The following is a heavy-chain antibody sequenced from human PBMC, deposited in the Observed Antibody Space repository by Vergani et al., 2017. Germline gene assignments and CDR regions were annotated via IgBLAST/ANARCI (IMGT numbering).Heavy chain of an antibody. D-gene: IGHD3-10*01. J-gene: IGHJ6*01. CDR2: IIPIFGTA. Sequence: QFQLMQSGAEVTKPGSSLKVSCKSSEGTFSSYAISWVRQAPGQGLEWMGRIIPIFGTANYAQKFQGRVTVTADESTSTAYMELSSLRSEETAVYYCARDRKGYYGSGAYYYGMDVWGQGTTVTVSS. V-gene: IGHV1-69*13. CDR3: ARDRKGYYGSGAYYYGMDV. CDR1: EGTFSSYA.